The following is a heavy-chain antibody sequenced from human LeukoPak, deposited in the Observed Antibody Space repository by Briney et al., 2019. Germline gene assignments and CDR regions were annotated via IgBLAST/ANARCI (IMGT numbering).Heavy chain of an antibody. CDR1: GFTFSSYA. J-gene: IGHJ4*02. CDR2: IRYDGSNK. V-gene: IGHV3-30*02. D-gene: IGHD2-2*01. CDR3: ANGWGLPAASYFDY. Sequence: GGSLRLSCAASGFTFSSYAMSWVRQAPGKGLEWVAFIRYDGSNKYYADSVKGRFTISRDNSKNTLYLQMNSLRAEDTAVYYCANGWGLPAASYFDYWGQGTLVTVSS.